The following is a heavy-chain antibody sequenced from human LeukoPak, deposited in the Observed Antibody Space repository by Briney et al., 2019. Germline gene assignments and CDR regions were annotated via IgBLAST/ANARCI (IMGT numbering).Heavy chain of an antibody. Sequence: GGSLRLPCAASGFTLSSYAMSWVRQGPGKGLEWVSAISVSGNTYHADSVKGRFTISRDNSKNTLYLQMNSLRAEDTAVYYCAKDGLGGSGNYYKDYWGQGTQVTVSS. J-gene: IGHJ4*02. CDR1: GFTLSSYA. D-gene: IGHD3-10*01. V-gene: IGHV3-23*01. CDR2: ISVSGNT. CDR3: AKDGLGGSGNYYKDY.